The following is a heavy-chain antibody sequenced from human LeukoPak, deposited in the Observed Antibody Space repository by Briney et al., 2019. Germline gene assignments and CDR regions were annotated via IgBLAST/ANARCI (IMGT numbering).Heavy chain of an antibody. Sequence: ASVKVSCKASGYTFTGYYMHRVRQAPGQGLEWMGWINPNSGGTNYAQKFQGRVTMTRDTSISTAYMELSRLRSDDTAVYYCARGHPDDYGGNSGAFDIWGQGTMVTVSS. CDR2: INPNSGGT. V-gene: IGHV1-2*02. D-gene: IGHD4-23*01. CDR1: GYTFTGYY. J-gene: IGHJ3*02. CDR3: ARGHPDDYGGNSGAFDI.